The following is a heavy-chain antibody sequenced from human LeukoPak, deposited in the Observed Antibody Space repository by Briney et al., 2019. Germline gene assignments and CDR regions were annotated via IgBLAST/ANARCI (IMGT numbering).Heavy chain of an antibody. V-gene: IGHV3-23*01. J-gene: IGHJ6*03. CDR2: ISTSGGGT. CDR1: GFTFRNHG. Sequence: GGSLRLSCAASGFTFRNHGMNWVRQAPGKGLEWVSGISTSGGGTYYADSVKGRFTNSRDNSKNTLYLQMNSLRAEDTAVYYCARDRPDCSGGSCFYGLGYMDVWGKGTTVSISS. CDR3: ARDRPDCSGGSCFYGLGYMDV. D-gene: IGHD2-15*01.